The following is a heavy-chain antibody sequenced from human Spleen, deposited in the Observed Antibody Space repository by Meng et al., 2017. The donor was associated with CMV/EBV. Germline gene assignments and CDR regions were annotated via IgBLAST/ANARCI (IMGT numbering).Heavy chain of an antibody. J-gene: IGHJ5*01. CDR1: GFTFSSIA. CDR2: VSGSGGST. V-gene: IGHV3-23*01. Sequence: GGSLRLSCAASGFTFSSIAISWVRQAPGRGLEWVSSVSGSGGSTFYADSVKGRFTISRDNSKNTVFLQMNSLRVEDTALYYCAKGPQSIQTNWFDSWGQGTLVTVSS. CDR3: AKGPQSIQTNWFDS.